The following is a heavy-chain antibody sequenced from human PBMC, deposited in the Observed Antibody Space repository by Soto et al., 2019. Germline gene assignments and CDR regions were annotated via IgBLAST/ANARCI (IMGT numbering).Heavy chain of an antibody. Sequence: PGGPLSVSYRSSGFTFSSYSVSWVCQTTGKGLEWASAISRSGGSTYYGDSVKGRFTISRDHSKNTLYLQMNSLRAQDTAVYSCANPFRWGGRYYYYGMDVWGQGTTVTVSS. J-gene: IGHJ6*02. D-gene: IGHD3-16*01. V-gene: IGHV3-23*01. CDR2: ISRSGGST. CDR1: GFTFSSYS. CDR3: ANPFRWGGRYYYYGMDV.